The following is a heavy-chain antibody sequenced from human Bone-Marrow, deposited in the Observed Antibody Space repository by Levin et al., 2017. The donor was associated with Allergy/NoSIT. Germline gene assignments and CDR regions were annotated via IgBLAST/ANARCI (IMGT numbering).Heavy chain of an antibody. J-gene: IGHJ3*02. D-gene: IGHD3-3*01. CDR3: ARDSGYYDFWSGSADAVDI. CDR1: GFTVSSNY. Sequence: GGSLRLSCAASGFTVSSNYMSWVRQAPGKGLEWVSVIYSGGSTYYADSVKGRFTISRDNSKNTLYLQMNSLRAEDTAVYYCARDSGYYDFWSGSADAVDIWGEGTMVTVSA. CDR2: IYSGGST. V-gene: IGHV3-66*01.